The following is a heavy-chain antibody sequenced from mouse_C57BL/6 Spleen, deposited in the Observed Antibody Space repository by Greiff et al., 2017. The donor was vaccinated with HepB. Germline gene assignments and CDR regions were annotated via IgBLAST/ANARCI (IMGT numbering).Heavy chain of an antibody. J-gene: IGHJ2*01. CDR1: GYTFTSYW. Sequence: QVQLKQPGAELVMPGASVKLSCKASGYTFTSYWMHWVKQRPGQGLEWIGEIDPSDSYTNYNQKFKGKSTLTVDKSSSTAYMQLSSLTSEDSAVYYCARGYYGSRPFDYWGQGTTLTVSS. D-gene: IGHD1-1*01. V-gene: IGHV1-69*01. CDR2: IDPSDSYT. CDR3: ARGYYGSRPFDY.